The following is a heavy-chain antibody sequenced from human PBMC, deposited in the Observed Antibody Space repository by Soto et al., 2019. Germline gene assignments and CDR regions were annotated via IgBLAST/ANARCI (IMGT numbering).Heavy chain of an antibody. Sequence: QVQLVQSGAEVKKPGSSVKVSCKASGGTFSSYASSWVRQAPGQGLEWMGGITPIFGTANYAQKFQCRVTITADESTPTAYMELSSLRSEDTAVYYCARYGSEGSQNGNFDYWGQGTLVTVSS. CDR2: ITPIFGTA. D-gene: IGHD3-10*01. CDR1: GGTFSSYA. CDR3: ARYGSEGSQNGNFDY. V-gene: IGHV1-69*12. J-gene: IGHJ4*02.